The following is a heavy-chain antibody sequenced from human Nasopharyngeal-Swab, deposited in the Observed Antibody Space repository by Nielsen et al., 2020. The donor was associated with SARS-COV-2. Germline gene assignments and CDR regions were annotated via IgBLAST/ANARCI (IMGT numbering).Heavy chain of an antibody. CDR2: FSSSSSTI. V-gene: IGHV3-48*02. CDR1: GFTFSSYS. D-gene: IGHD3-22*01. J-gene: IGHJ6*02. Sequence: GESLKISCAASGFTFSSYSMNWVRQAPGKGLEWVSYFSSSSSTIYYADSVKGRFTISRDNAKNSLYLQMNSLRDEDTAVYYCAREGPYDSSGYYADYYYYGMDVWGQGTTVTVSS. CDR3: AREGPYDSSGYYADYYYYGMDV.